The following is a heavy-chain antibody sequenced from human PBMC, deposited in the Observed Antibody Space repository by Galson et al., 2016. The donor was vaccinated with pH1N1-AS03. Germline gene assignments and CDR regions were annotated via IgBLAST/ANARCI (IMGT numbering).Heavy chain of an antibody. V-gene: IGHV4-59*01. J-gene: IGHJ6*02. CDR1: GGSISGYY. CDR3: ARSIPGVMMQDGMDV. CDR2: IYYSGST. D-gene: IGHD2-2*01. Sequence: SETLSLTCTVSGGSISGYYWSWIRQPPGKGLEWIGYIYYSGSTNCNPSLKRRVTISVDTSKNQFSLKLSSVTAADTAVYYCARSIPGVMMQDGMDVWGQGTTVTVSS.